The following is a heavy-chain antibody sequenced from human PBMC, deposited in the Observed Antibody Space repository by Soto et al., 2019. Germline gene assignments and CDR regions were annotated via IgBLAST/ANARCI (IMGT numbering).Heavy chain of an antibody. J-gene: IGHJ6*02. Sequence: PGGSLRLSCAASGFTFSSYVRHWVRQAPGKGLEWVAVIWYDGSNKYYADSVKGRFTISRDNSKNTLYLQMNSLRAEDTAVYYCARDQGFTIFGVVMLGYYGMDVWGQGTTVTVSS. CDR3: ARDQGFTIFGVVMLGYYGMDV. V-gene: IGHV3-33*01. CDR1: GFTFSSYV. CDR2: IWYDGSNK. D-gene: IGHD3-3*01.